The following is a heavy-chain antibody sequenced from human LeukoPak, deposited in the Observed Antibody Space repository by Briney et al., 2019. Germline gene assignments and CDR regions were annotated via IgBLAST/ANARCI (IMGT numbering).Heavy chain of an antibody. Sequence: SETLSLTCAVSGGSISSGGYSWSWIRQPPGKGLEWIGYIYHSGSTYYNPSLKSRVTISVDRSKNQFSLKLSSVTAADTAVYYCARDNGDYWPRRAFDIWGQGTMVTVSS. CDR2: IYHSGST. CDR1: GGSISSGGYS. J-gene: IGHJ3*02. D-gene: IGHD4-17*01. V-gene: IGHV4-30-2*01. CDR3: ARDNGDYWPRRAFDI.